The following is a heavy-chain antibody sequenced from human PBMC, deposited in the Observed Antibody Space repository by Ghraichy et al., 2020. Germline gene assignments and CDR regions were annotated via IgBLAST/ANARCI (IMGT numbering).Heavy chain of an antibody. J-gene: IGHJ4*02. CDR3: ARDHPGYCSSTSCYRLFDY. Sequence: GGSLRLSCAASGFTFSSYSMNWVRQAPGKGLEWVSSISSSSSYIYYADSVKGRFTISRDNAKNSLYLQMNSLRAEDTAVYYCARDHPGYCSSTSCYRLFDYWGQGTLVTVSS. CDR2: ISSSSSYI. D-gene: IGHD2-2*03. CDR1: GFTFSSYS. V-gene: IGHV3-21*01.